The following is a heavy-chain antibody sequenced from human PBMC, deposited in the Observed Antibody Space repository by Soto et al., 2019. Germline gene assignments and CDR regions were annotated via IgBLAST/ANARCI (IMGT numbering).Heavy chain of an antibody. Sequence: QGQLVQSGAEVKKPEASVKVSCKDSGYTFTSYDMNWVRQATGQGLEWMGWMNPNSRNTGYAQKFQGRVTMTRNTSISTAYMELSSLRSEDTAVYYCARGYEGHYDFWRFDPWGQGTLVTVSS. CDR2: MNPNSRNT. V-gene: IGHV1-8*01. CDR1: GYTFTSYD. D-gene: IGHD3-3*01. J-gene: IGHJ5*02. CDR3: ARGYEGHYDFWRFDP.